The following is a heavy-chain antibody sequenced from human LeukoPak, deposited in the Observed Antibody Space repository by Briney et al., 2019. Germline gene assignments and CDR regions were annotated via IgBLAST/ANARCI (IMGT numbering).Heavy chain of an antibody. CDR1: GFTFDDYA. J-gene: IGHJ4*02. V-gene: IGHV3-9*01. Sequence: GGSLRLSCAASGFTFDDYAMHWVRQAPGKGLEWVAGISWNSGSVGYADSVKGRFTISRDNAKNSLYLQMNSLRVEDTAFYFCAKGNYGDYWGQGTLVTVSS. CDR3: AKGNYGDY. CDR2: ISWNSGSV.